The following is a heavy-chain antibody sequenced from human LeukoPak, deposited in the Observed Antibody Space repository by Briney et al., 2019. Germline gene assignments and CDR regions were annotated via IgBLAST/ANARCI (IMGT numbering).Heavy chain of an antibody. V-gene: IGHV1-18*01. CDR1: GYTFTSYG. CDR3: ARDPVQKYSSGPGWFDP. J-gene: IGHJ5*02. CDR2: ISAYNGNT. D-gene: IGHD6-19*01. Sequence: ASVTVSCKASGYTFTSYGISWVRQAPGQGLEWIGWISAYNGNTNYAQKLQGRVTMTTDTSTSTAYMELRSLRSDDTAVYYCARDPVQKYSSGPGWFDPWGQGTLVTVSS.